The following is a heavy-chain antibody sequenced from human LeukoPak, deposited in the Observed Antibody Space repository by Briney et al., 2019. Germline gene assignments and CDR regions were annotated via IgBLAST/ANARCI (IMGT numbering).Heavy chain of an antibody. V-gene: IGHV3-21*01. D-gene: IGHD7-27*01. Sequence: GGSLRLSCAASGLTFSNAWMSWVRQAPGKGLEWVSSISSSSSYIYYADSVKGRFTISRDNAKNSLYLQMNSLRAEDTAVYYCGRGHWGLDYWGQGTLVTVSS. CDR3: GRGHWGLDY. CDR2: ISSSSSYI. CDR1: GLTFSNAW. J-gene: IGHJ4*02.